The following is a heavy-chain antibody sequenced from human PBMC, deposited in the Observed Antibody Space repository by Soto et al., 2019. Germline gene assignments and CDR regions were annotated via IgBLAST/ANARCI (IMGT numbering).Heavy chain of an antibody. Sequence: QVQLQESCPGLVKPSQTLSLTSTVSGGSISSGDTYWSWIRQPPGKGLEWIGYIYYSGSTYYNPSLKSRVTISVDTSKNQFSLKLSSVTAADTDVYYCARVSSADFFDSWGQGTLVTVSS. CDR3: ARVSSADFFDS. V-gene: IGHV4-30-4*01. CDR2: IYYSGST. J-gene: IGHJ4*02. CDR1: GGSISSGDTY. D-gene: IGHD2-15*01.